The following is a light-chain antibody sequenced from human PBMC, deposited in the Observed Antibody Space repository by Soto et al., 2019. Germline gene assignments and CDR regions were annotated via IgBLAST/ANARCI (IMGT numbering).Light chain of an antibody. CDR1: SSDVGGYNY. V-gene: IGLV2-14*01. Sequence: QSVLTQPASVSGSPGQSITISCTGTSSDVGGYNYVSWYQQHPGKAPKLRIYDVSNRPSGVSNRFSGSKSGNTASLTISGRQAEDEADYYCSSYTSSSTVVFGGGTKLTVL. CDR2: DVS. J-gene: IGLJ2*01. CDR3: SSYTSSSTVV.